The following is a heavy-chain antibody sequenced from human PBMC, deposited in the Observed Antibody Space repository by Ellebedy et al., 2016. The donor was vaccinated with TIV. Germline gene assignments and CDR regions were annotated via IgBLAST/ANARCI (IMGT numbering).Heavy chain of an antibody. D-gene: IGHD3-22*01. V-gene: IGHV1-18*01. CDR3: ARDHYNSSGYYYPYYLDN. CDR2: ISPSNANT. Sequence: ASVKVSXXASGYMFITYAISWVRQRPGQGLEWMGWISPSNANTNYAQEFRGRVTMTADTSTNTAYMELRSLKSDDTAVYYCARDHYNSSGYYYPYYLDNWGQGTLVTVSS. CDR1: GYMFITYA. J-gene: IGHJ4*02.